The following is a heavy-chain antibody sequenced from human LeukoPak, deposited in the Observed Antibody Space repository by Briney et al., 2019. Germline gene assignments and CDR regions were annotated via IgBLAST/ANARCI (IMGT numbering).Heavy chain of an antibody. D-gene: IGHD1-26*01. CDR1: GYTFTSYG. CDR3: ARVVVGATTHFDY. V-gene: IGHV1-18*01. CDR2: ISAYNGNT. J-gene: IGHJ4*02. Sequence: ASVKVSCKASGYTFTSYGISWVRQAPGQGLEWMGWISAYNGNTNYAQKLQGRVTMTRDTSTSTVYMELSSLRSEDTAVYYCARVVVGATTHFDYWGQGTLVTVSS.